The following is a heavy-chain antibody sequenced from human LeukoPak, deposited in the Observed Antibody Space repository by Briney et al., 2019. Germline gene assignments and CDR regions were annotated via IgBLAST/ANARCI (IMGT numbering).Heavy chain of an antibody. Sequence: QSGGSLRLSCAASGFTFSSYEMNWVRQAPGKGLEWVSYISSSGSTIYYADSVKGRFTISRDNAKNSLYLQMNSLRAEDTAVYYCARGTVPFSHYYYYMDVWGKGTTVTISS. CDR3: ARGTVPFSHYYYYMDV. CDR2: ISSSGSTI. V-gene: IGHV3-48*03. J-gene: IGHJ6*03. D-gene: IGHD4-17*01. CDR1: GFTFSSYE.